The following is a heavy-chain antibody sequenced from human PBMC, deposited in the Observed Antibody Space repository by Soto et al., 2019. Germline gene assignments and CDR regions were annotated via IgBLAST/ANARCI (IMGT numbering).Heavy chain of an antibody. V-gene: IGHV1-69*06. CDR1: GGTFSSYA. D-gene: IGHD3-10*01. CDR3: ARDYGDGTGSSYARFDD. CDR2: IIPIFGTA. J-gene: IGHJ4*02. Sequence: ASVKVSCKASGGTFSSYAISWVRQAPGQGLEWMGGIIPIFGTANYAQKFQGRVTITADTSTRTAYMELSSLRSEDTAVYYCARDYGDGTGSSYARFDDWGQGTLVTVSS.